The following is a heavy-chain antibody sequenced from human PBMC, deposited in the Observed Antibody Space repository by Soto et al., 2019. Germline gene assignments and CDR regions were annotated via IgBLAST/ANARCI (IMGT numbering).Heavy chain of an antibody. J-gene: IGHJ5*02. D-gene: IGHD2-15*01. Sequence: GASVKVSCKVSGGTFSSYAISWVRQAPGQGLEWMGGIIPIFGTANYAQKFQGRVTITADESTSTAYMELSSLRSEDTAVYYCARYWRDYSMGAGSWFDPWGQGTLVTVSS. CDR1: GGTFSSYA. CDR3: ARYWRDYSMGAGSWFDP. CDR2: IIPIFGTA. V-gene: IGHV1-69*13.